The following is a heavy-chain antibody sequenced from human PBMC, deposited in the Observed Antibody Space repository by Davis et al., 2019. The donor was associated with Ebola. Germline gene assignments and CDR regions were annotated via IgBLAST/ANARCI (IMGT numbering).Heavy chain of an antibody. V-gene: IGHV1-24*01. CDR1: GYTLTELS. D-gene: IGHD2-15*01. J-gene: IGHJ1*01. Sequence: AASVKVSCKVSGYTLTELSMHWVRQAPGKGLEWMGGFDPEDGATIYAQKFQGRVTMTEDTSTDTADMELSSLRSEDTAVYYCANLVGCSGGSCYPAESFQHWGQGTLVTVSS. CDR2: FDPEDGAT. CDR3: ANLVGCSGGSCYPAESFQH.